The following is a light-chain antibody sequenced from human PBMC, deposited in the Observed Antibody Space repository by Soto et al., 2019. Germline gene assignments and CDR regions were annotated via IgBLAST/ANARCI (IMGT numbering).Light chain of an antibody. CDR3: QQFDTLPVT. J-gene: IGKJ4*01. V-gene: IGKV1-33*01. Sequence: DLQMTQSPSSLSASVGDRVTITCQASQDIHNYLNWYQQKPGKAPKLLIYDASKLETGVPSRFSGSGSGTDFTFTINSLQSGDFATYYCQQFDTLPVTFGGGTKVEI. CDR1: QDIHNY. CDR2: DAS.